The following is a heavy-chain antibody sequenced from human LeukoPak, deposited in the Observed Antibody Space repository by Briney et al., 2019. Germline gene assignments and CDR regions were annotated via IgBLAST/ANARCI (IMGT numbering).Heavy chain of an antibody. CDR3: ARHGSVRSPLGP. V-gene: IGHV4-4*09. J-gene: IGHJ5*02. CDR1: GGPISSYY. Sequence: STGTLSLPCTLSGGPISSYYWSWMRQPPGKGLEWIGYIYATGSTNYNPSLKSRVTISVDTSKNQFSLNLRSVTDADTAVYYCARHGSVRSPLGPWGQGTLVTVSS. CDR2: IYATGST. D-gene: IGHD3-10*01.